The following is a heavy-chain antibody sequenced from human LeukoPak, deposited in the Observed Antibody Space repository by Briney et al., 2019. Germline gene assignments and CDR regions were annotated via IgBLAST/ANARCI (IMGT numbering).Heavy chain of an antibody. Sequence: SETLSLTCTVSGGSISNYFWNWIRQSPGKRLEWIGFVYNGGSTNYNPSLKSRVTMSVDTSKNQFSLKMSYVTAADTAMYYCARERSGSYYRWYFDLWGRGTLVTVSS. D-gene: IGHD1-26*01. V-gene: IGHV4-59*01. CDR3: ARERSGSYYRWYFDL. J-gene: IGHJ2*01. CDR2: VYNGGST. CDR1: GGSISNYF.